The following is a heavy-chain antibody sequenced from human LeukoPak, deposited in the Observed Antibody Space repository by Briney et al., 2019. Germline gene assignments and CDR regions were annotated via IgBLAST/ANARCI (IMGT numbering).Heavy chain of an antibody. CDR2: ISNDGSTT. J-gene: IGHJ3*02. CDR1: GFTFSSYA. Sequence: PGGSLRLSCAASGFTFSSYAMHWVRQAPGKGLEWVALISNDGSTTYYADSVKGRFTISRDNSKNTLYVQMNSLRGEDTAVYYCARPGGYSWIDAFDIWGQGTMVTVSS. CDR3: ARPGGYSWIDAFDI. V-gene: IGHV3-30-3*01. D-gene: IGHD5-18*01.